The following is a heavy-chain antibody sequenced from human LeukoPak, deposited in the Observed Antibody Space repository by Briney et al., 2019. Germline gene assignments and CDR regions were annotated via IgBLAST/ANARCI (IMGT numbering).Heavy chain of an antibody. J-gene: IGHJ2*01. D-gene: IGHD2-21*02. CDR3: ASAYCGGDCTPYWYFDL. V-gene: IGHV4-39*01. CDR2: IYYSGST. CDR1: GGSISNSNYY. Sequence: SETLSLTCTVSGGSISNSNYYWGWIRQPPGKGLEWIGSIYYSGSTYYNPSLKSRVTISVDTSKNQFSLKLSSVTAADTAVYYCASAYCGGDCTPYWYFDLWGRGTLVTVSS.